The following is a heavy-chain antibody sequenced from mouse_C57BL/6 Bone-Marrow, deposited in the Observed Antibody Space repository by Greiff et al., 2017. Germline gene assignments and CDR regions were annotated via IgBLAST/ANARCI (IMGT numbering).Heavy chain of an antibody. Sequence: EVNVVESGGDLVKPGGSLKLSCAASGFTFSSYGMSWVRQTPDKRLEWVATISSGGSYTYYPDSVKGRFTISRDNAKNTLYLQMSSLKSEDTAMYYCARPYDGYYVAWFAYWGQGTLVTVSA. J-gene: IGHJ3*01. V-gene: IGHV5-6*01. CDR1: GFTFSSYG. CDR3: ARPYDGYYVAWFAY. D-gene: IGHD2-3*01. CDR2: ISSGGSYT.